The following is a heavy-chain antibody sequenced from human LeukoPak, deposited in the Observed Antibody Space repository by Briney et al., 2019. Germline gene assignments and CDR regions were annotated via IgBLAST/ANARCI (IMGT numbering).Heavy chain of an antibody. D-gene: IGHD3-22*01. V-gene: IGHV4-39*07. Sequence: SETLSLTCTVSGGSISSSSYYWGWIRQPPGKGLEWIGNIYYSGSTYYNPSLKSRVSISVDTSKNQFSLKLSSVTAADTAVYYCARAAIVVVNLFDYWGQGTLVTVSS. CDR3: ARAAIVVVNLFDY. J-gene: IGHJ4*02. CDR1: GGSISSSSYY. CDR2: IYYSGST.